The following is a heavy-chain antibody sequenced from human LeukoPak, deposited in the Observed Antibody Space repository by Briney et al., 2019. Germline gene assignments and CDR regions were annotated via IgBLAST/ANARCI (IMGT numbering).Heavy chain of an antibody. D-gene: IGHD3-10*01. CDR2: IYYSGST. J-gene: IGHJ4*02. Sequence: PSETLSLTCTVSGGSISSYYWSWIRQPPGKGLEWIGYIYYSGSTYYNPSLKSRVTISVDTSKNQFSLKLSSVTAADTAVYYCASNSDYYGSGSYYTFDYWGQGTLVTVSS. CDR1: GGSISSYY. V-gene: IGHV4-59*08. CDR3: ASNSDYYGSGSYYTFDY.